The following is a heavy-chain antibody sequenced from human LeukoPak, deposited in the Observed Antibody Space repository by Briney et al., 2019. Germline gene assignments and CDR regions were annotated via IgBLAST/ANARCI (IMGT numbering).Heavy chain of an antibody. CDR3: AKGLEMATTLDY. V-gene: IGHV3-30*02. Sequence: GGSLRLSCAASGFTFSGYGMHWVRQAPGKGLEWVAFIRYDGSNKYYADSVKDRFTISRDNSKNTLYLQMNSLRAEDTAVYYCAKGLEMATTLDYWGQGTLVTVSS. CDR1: GFTFSGYG. CDR2: IRYDGSNK. D-gene: IGHD5-24*01. J-gene: IGHJ4*02.